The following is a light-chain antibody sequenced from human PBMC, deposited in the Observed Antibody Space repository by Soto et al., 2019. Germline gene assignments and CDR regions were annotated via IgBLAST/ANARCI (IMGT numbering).Light chain of an antibody. CDR2: QDN. CDR1: KLGDKY. V-gene: IGLV3-1*01. CDR3: QSWDSSTVL. Sequence: SYELTQPPSVSVSPGQTATITCSGDKLGDKYACWYHQKPGQSPVLVIYQDNKRPSGIPERFSGSNSGNTATLTISGTQAMDEADYYCQSWDSSTVLFGGGTKLTVL. J-gene: IGLJ2*01.